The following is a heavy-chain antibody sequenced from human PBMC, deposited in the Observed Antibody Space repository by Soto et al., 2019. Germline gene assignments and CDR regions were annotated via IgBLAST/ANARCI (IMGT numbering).Heavy chain of an antibody. D-gene: IGHD5-18*01. Sequence: QVQLVESGGGVVQPGRSLRLSCAASGFTFSSYGMHWVRQAPGKGLEWVAAIWYDGSNKYYADSVKGRFTISRDNSKNTLSLKINSLQTEDTAVYYCARDEYGYRYGRDAFDIWGQGTMVTVSS. CDR2: IWYDGSNK. CDR1: GFTFSSYG. V-gene: IGHV3-33*01. J-gene: IGHJ3*02. CDR3: ARDEYGYRYGRDAFDI.